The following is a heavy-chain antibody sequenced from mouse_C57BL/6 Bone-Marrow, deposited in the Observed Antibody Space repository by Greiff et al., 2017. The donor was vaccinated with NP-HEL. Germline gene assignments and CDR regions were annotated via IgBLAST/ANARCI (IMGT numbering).Heavy chain of an antibody. CDR1: GYTFTSYW. D-gene: IGHD3-1*01. CDR3: ARAQI. J-gene: IGHJ3*01. CDR2: IDPSDSYT. Sequence: QVQLQQPGAELVKPGASVKLSCKASGYTFTSYWMQCVKQRPGQGLEWIGEIDPSDSYTNYNQKFKGKATLTVDTSSSTAYMQLSSLTSEDSAVYYCARAQIWGQGTLVTVSA. V-gene: IGHV1-50*01.